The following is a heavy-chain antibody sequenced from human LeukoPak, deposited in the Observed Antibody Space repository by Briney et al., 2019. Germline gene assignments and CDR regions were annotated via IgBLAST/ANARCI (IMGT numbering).Heavy chain of an antibody. CDR3: ARGLGIFGVSWFDP. J-gene: IGHJ5*02. V-gene: IGHV4-34*01. CDR1: GGSFSGYF. Sequence: SETLSLTCAVYGGSFSGYFWSWIRQPPGNGLEWMGEINHSGSTNYNPSLKSRVTISVETSKNQFSLKLSSVTAADTAVYYCARGLGIFGVSWFDPWGQETLVTVSS. CDR2: INHSGST. D-gene: IGHD3-3*01.